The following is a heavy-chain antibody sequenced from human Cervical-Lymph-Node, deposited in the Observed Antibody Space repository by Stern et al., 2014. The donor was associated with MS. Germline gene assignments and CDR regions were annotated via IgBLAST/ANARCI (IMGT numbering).Heavy chain of an antibody. CDR3: ARWGVVVVPAAIDYYYGMDV. D-gene: IGHD2-2*01. Sequence: QLQLQESGPGLVKPSETLSLTCTVSGGSISSYYWSWIRQPPGKGLEWIGYIYSSGSTNYNPSLKSRVTISVDTSKNQFSLKLSSVTAADTAVYYCARWGVVVVPAAIDYYYGMDVWGQGTTVTVSS. V-gene: IGHV4-59*01. CDR2: IYSSGST. CDR1: GGSISSYY. J-gene: IGHJ6*02.